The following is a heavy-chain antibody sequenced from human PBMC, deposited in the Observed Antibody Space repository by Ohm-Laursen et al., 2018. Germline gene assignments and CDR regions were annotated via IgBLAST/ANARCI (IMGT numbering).Heavy chain of an antibody. CDR1: GFTFTTST. D-gene: IGHD1-26*01. V-gene: IGHV1-58*02. J-gene: IGHJ6*02. CDR2: IVVGSGST. CDR3: ARYGIVGATNGLYYYYGMDV. Sequence: SVKVSCKASGFTFTTSTMQWVRQARGRRLEWIGWIVVGSGSTNYAQRFEERVTITRDTPTSTAYMELSSLRSEDTAVYYCARYGIVGATNGLYYYYGMDVWGQGTTVTVSS.